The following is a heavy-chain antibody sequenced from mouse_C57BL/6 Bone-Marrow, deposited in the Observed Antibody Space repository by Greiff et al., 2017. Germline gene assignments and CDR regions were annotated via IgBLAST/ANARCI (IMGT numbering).Heavy chain of an antibody. V-gene: IGHV1-47*01. Sequence: QVQLQQSGAELVKPGASVKMSCKASGYTFTTYPIEWMQQNHGKSLEWIGNFHPYNDDTKYNEKFKGKATFTVEKSSNTVYLELSRLTSDDSAVYYCARSSAFFYYFDYWGQGTTLTVSS. J-gene: IGHJ2*01. CDR2: FHPYNDDT. CDR3: ARSSAFFYYFDY. D-gene: IGHD6-1*01. CDR1: GYTFTTYP.